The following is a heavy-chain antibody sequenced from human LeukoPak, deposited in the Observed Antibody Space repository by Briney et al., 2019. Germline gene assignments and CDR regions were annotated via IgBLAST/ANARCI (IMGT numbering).Heavy chain of an antibody. CDR2: ISYDGSNK. D-gene: IGHD6-13*01. CDR1: GFTFSSYA. V-gene: IGHV3-30*14. J-gene: IGHJ4*02. Sequence: TGGSLRLSCAASGFTFSSYAMHWVRQAPGKGLEWVAAISYDGSNKYYADSVKGRFTISRDNSENMLYLQMNSMRADDTAVYYCARDRAAADLDYWGQGTLVTVSS. CDR3: ARDRAAADLDY.